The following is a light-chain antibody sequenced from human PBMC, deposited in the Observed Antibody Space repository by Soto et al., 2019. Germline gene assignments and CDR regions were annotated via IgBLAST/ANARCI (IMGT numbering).Light chain of an antibody. CDR1: QSVSTGY. J-gene: IGKJ1*01. V-gene: IGKV3-20*01. Sequence: EIVLTQSPGTLSLSPGERATLSCRASQSVSTGYLTWYQQKPGQAPRLLIYATSNRATGTPDRFSGSGSGTDFTLTISRLEPEDFAVYFCHQYDKSPRTFGQGTKVEI. CDR3: HQYDKSPRT. CDR2: ATS.